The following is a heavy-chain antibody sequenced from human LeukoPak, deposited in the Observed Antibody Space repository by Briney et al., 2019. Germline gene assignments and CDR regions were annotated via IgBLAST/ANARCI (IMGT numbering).Heavy chain of an antibody. J-gene: IGHJ4*02. V-gene: IGHV1-46*01. CDR1: GYTFTSCY. CDR3: ARDQFCSGGSCYLFDY. Sequence: GASVKVSCKASGYTFTSCYMHWVRQAPGQGLEWMGIINPSGGSTSYAQKLQGRVTMTRDTSTSTVYMELSSLRSEDAAVYYCARDQFCSGGSCYLFDYWGQGTLVTVSS. D-gene: IGHD2-15*01. CDR2: INPSGGST.